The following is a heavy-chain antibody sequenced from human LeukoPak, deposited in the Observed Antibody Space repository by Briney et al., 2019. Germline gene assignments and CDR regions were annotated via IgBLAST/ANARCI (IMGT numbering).Heavy chain of an antibody. J-gene: IGHJ4*02. CDR3: ARDVSGTTGYFDY. CDR1: GGTFSSYA. Sequence: AASVKVSCKASGGTFSSYAISWVRQAPGQGLEWMGGIIPIFGTANYAQKFQGRVTITADESTSTAYMELSSLRSEDTAVYYCARDVSGTTGYFDYWGQGTLVTVSS. D-gene: IGHD1-1*01. V-gene: IGHV1-69*13. CDR2: IIPIFGTA.